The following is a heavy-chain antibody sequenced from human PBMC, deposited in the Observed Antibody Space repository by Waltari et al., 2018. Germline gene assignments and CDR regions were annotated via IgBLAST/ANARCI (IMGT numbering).Heavy chain of an antibody. Sequence: QVQLQQWGAGLLKPSETLSLTCAVYGGSFSGYYWSWIRQPPGKGLEWIGEINHSGSTNYNPSLKSRVTISVDTSKNQFSLKLSSVTAADTAVYYCARWRVDGPIDYWGQGTLVTVSS. V-gene: IGHV4-34*01. J-gene: IGHJ4*02. CDR3: ARWRVDGPIDY. D-gene: IGHD5-12*01. CDR1: GGSFSGYY. CDR2: INHSGST.